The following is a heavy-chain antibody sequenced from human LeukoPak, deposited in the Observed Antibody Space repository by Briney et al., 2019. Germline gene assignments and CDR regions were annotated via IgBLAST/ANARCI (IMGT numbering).Heavy chain of an antibody. CDR1: GFTVSSNY. CDR2: IYSSAST. D-gene: IGHD3-3*01. Sequence: PGGSLRLSCAASGFTVSSNYMSWVRQAPGKGLEWVSVIYSSASTYYADSVKGRFTISRDNAKNSLYLQMNSLRAEDTAVYYCARTPYYDFWSGHDYWGQGTLVTVSS. CDR3: ARTPYYDFWSGHDY. V-gene: IGHV3-66*01. J-gene: IGHJ4*02.